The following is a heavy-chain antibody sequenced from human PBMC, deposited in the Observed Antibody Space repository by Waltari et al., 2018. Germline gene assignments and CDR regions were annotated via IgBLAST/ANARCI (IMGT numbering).Heavy chain of an antibody. D-gene: IGHD2-2*01. J-gene: IGHJ4*02. V-gene: IGHV3-23*01. CDR2: ITSSGGDT. Sequence: EVQLLESAGGLVQPGGSIKRSCAASGFSLPSYLMSWVRQAPGKGLEWVAGITSSGGDTAYADSVKGRFTISRDNSNNTLFLQMSSLSAEDTAVYYCAREKSSWLPTYWGQGTLVTVSS. CDR1: GFSLPSYL. CDR3: AREKSSWLPTY.